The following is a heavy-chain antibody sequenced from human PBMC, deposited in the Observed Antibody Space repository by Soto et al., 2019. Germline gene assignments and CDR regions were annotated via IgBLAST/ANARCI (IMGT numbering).Heavy chain of an antibody. D-gene: IGHD2-2*01. CDR2: IIPILGIA. Sequence: QVQLVQSGAEVKKPGSSVKVSCKASGGTFSSYTISWVRQAPGQGLEWMGRIIPILGIANYAQKFQGRVTITVDKSTSTAYMELSSLRSEDTAVYYCATLLLGYCSSATCYDYWGQGTLVTVSS. J-gene: IGHJ4*02. V-gene: IGHV1-69*02. CDR3: ATLLLGYCSSATCYDY. CDR1: GGTFSSYT.